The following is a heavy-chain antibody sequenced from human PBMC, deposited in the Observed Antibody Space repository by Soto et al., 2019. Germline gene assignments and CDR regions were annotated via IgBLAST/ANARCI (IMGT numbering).Heavy chain of an antibody. CDR1: GFTFSNYW. J-gene: IGHJ5*02. Sequence: EVQLVESGGGLVQPGGSLRLSCAASGFTFSNYWMSWVRQAPGKGLEWVANIKQDGSDKYYVDSVKGRLTISRDNAKSARHLKINSLRAGETAVYDGARGAADSSGYYYGWVDPWGQGTMVTVSS. D-gene: IGHD3-22*01. CDR3: ARGAADSSGYYYGWVDP. V-gene: IGHV3-7*03. CDR2: IKQDGSDK.